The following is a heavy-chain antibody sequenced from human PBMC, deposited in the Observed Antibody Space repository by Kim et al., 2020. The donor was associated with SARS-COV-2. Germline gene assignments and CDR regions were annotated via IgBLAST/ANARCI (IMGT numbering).Heavy chain of an antibody. V-gene: IGHV5-10-1*01. Sequence: NYSPSFQGHVTISADKSISTAYLQWSRLKASDTAMYYCARHRKLTGDFDYWGQGTLVTVSS. J-gene: IGHJ4*02. D-gene: IGHD7-27*01. CDR3: ARHRKLTGDFDY.